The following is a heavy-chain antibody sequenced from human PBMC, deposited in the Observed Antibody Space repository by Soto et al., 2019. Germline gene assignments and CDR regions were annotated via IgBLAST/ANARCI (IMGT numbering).Heavy chain of an antibody. CDR1: GGSISSNNW. CDR2: IYHIGNT. Sequence: PXXTLSLPCAVSGGSISSNNWWSWVRQPPGKGLEWIGEIYHIGNTNYNPSLKSRVSISVDKSKNQFSLKLTSVTAADTAVYYCARVPFYYYGMDVWGQGTTVTVSS. CDR3: ARVPFYYYGMDV. V-gene: IGHV4-4*02. J-gene: IGHJ6*02.